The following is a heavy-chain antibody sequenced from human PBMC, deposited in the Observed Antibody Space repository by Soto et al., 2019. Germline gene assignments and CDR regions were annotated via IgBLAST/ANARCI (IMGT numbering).Heavy chain of an antibody. V-gene: IGHV3-33*01. CDR2: IWYDGTNT. J-gene: IGHJ6*02. Sequence: QVQLVESGGGVVRPGRSLRLACEASGFSFSTYGMHWVRQAPGKGLQWVAVIWYDGTNTYYADSVKGRFTNSRDNSKDTLYLEMNNLRAEDTAVYYCARVEAPLIHSDHYYYGMDVWGQGTTVTVSS. CDR3: ARVEAPLIHSDHYYYGMDV. D-gene: IGHD5-18*01. CDR1: GFSFSTYG.